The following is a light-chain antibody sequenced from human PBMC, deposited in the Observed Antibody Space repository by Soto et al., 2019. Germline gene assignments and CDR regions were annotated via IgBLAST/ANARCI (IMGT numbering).Light chain of an antibody. CDR1: SSDVGGYNY. J-gene: IGLJ2*01. CDR3: LV. V-gene: IGLV2-8*01. Sequence: QSALTQPPSASGSPGQSVTISCTGTSSDVGGYNYVSWYQQHPGKAPKLMISEVSKRPSGVPDRFSGSKSGNTASLTVSGLQAEDEADYYNLVVGGGTKVTVL. CDR2: EVS.